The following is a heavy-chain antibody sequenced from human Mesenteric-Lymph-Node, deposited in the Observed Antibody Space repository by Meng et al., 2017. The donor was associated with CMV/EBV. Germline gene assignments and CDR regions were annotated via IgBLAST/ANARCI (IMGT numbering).Heavy chain of an antibody. D-gene: IGHD4-11*01. Sequence: SETLSLTCTVSGGSISSGGYYWSWIRQLPGKGLEWIGYIYYSENAYYNPSLKSRVSISVDTSKNQFSLKLSSVTAADTAVYYCARARRRLSNPHDYWGQGTLVTVSS. CDR3: ARARRRLSNPHDY. V-gene: IGHV4-31*03. CDR2: IYYSENA. J-gene: IGHJ4*02. CDR1: GGSISSGGYY.